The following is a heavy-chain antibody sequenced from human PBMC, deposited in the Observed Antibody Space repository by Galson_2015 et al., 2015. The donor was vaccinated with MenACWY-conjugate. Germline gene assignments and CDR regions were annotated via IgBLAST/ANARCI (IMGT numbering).Heavy chain of an antibody. CDR2: IYRDGKT. D-gene: IGHD3-22*01. J-gene: IGHJ5*02. Sequence: SLRLSCAASGFSVSSEYMSWVRQAPGKGLEWVSIIYRDGKTFYADSVQGQFIISRDNSKNTLYLQMNSLTAEDTAVYYCARESGDSSGHPSSWGQGTLVTVSS. CDR1: GFSVSSEY. V-gene: IGHV3-53*01. CDR3: ARESGDSSGHPSS.